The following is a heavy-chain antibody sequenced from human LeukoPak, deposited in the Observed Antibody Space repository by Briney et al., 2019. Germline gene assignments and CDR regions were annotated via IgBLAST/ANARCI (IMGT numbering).Heavy chain of an antibody. D-gene: IGHD3-22*01. CDR3: ARGAYYYDSSGYQIDY. J-gene: IGHJ4*02. Sequence: SVTVSCKASGYTFTSYYMHWVRQAPGQGLEWMGIINPSGGSTSYAQKFQGRVTMTRDTSTSTVYMELSSLRSEDTAVYYCARGAYYYDSSGYQIDYWGQGTLVTVSS. CDR2: INPSGGST. V-gene: IGHV1-46*01. CDR1: GYTFTSYY.